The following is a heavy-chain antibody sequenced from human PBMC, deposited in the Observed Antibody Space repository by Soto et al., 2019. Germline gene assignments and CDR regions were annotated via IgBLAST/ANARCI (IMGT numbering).Heavy chain of an antibody. CDR3: TTYHGDYNFDH. J-gene: IGHJ5*02. Sequence: QVQLVQSGAEVKKPGASVKVSCKVSGYTLNEVAMHWVRQAPGKGLEWLGGFDPDEAETIYAQHFQGRVTMTEATSTDTVYMELSSLRSEDTALYFCTTYHGDYNFDHWGQGTLVTVSS. D-gene: IGHD4-17*01. V-gene: IGHV1-24*01. CDR2: FDPDEAET. CDR1: GYTLNEVA.